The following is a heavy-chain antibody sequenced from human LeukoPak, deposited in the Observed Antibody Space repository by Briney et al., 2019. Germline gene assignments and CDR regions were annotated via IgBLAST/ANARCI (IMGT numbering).Heavy chain of an antibody. Sequence: PGGSLRLSCAASGFTFSNNWMTWVRQAPGKGLEWVATIKQDGSDKYYVNSVKGRFSISRDNARNSLYLQMNSLRAEDTAVYYCARDSKYLSIFAVMDYWGQGILVTVSS. CDR2: IKQDGSDK. D-gene: IGHD3-3*01. J-gene: IGHJ4*02. V-gene: IGHV3-7*01. CDR1: GFTFSNNW. CDR3: ARDSKYLSIFAVMDY.